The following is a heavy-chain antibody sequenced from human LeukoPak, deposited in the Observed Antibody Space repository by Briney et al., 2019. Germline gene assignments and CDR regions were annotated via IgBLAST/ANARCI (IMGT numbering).Heavy chain of an antibody. CDR2: INSDETSI. Sequence: PGGSLRLSCATSGFTFTSFWMHWVRQGPGKGLVWVSRINSDETSISYADSVTGRFTISRDNAKNTLYLQMNSRRAEDTAVYFCARGGCSGGACYLDSWGQGILVTVSS. V-gene: IGHV3-74*01. CDR3: ARGGCSGGACYLDS. D-gene: IGHD2-15*01. CDR1: GFTFTSFW. J-gene: IGHJ4*02.